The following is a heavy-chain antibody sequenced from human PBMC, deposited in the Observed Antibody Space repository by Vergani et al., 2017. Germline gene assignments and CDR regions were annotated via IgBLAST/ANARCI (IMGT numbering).Heavy chain of an antibody. CDR2: ISPDGSAT. J-gene: IGHJ2*01. CDR3: VRLPRGTWNFDL. CDR1: GYSFSRFW. Sequence: EVQLVESGGGLVQPGGSLRLSCAASGYSFSRFWMSWVRQAPEKGLEWVAHISPDGSATSYVDSVKGRFTISRDKTKTSLSVQMSGLRVEDTAVYYCVRLPRGTWNFDLWGRGTLLTVSS. V-gene: IGHV3-7*01.